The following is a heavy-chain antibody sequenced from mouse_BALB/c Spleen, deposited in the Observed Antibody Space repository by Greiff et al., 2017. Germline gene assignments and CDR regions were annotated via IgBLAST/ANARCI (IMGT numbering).Heavy chain of an antibody. D-gene: IGHD1-1*01. CDR1: GFTFSSYA. Sequence: EVKLVESGGGLVKPGGSLKLSCAASGFTFSSYAMSWVRQTPEKRLEWVASISSGGSTYYPDSVKGRFTISRDNARNILYLQMSSLRSEDTAMYYCARGDYYGSSYDFAYWGQGTLVTVSA. CDR3: ARGDYYGSSYDFAY. CDR2: ISSGGST. V-gene: IGHV5-6-5*01. J-gene: IGHJ3*01.